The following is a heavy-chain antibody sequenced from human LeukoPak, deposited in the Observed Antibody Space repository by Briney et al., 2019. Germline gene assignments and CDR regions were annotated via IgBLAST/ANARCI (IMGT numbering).Heavy chain of an antibody. J-gene: IGHJ4*02. CDR1: GFTFSSYG. CDR3: AKVGSNCFDY. CDR2: IRYDGSNK. D-gene: IGHD6-13*01. Sequence: PGGSLRLSCAASGFTFSSYGMHWVRQAPGKGLEWVAFIRYDGSNKYYADSVKGRFTISRDNSNNTLYLQMNSLRAEDTAVYYCAKVGSNCFDYWGQGTLVTVSS. V-gene: IGHV3-30*02.